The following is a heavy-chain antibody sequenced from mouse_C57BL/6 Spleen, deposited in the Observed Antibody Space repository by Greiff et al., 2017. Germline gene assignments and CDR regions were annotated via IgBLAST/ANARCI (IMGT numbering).Heavy chain of an antibody. CDR2: IYPGDGDT. J-gene: IGHJ1*03. CDR1: GYAFSSYW. CDR3: AKEGYYYGLSGYFDV. V-gene: IGHV1-80*01. D-gene: IGHD1-1*01. Sequence: QVQLKESGAELVKPGASVKISCKASGYAFSSYWMNWVKQRPGKGLEWIGQIYPGDGDTNYNGKFKGKATLTDNKSSHKAYMQLSSLTSEDSAVYFCAKEGYYYGLSGYFDVWGTGTTVTVSS.